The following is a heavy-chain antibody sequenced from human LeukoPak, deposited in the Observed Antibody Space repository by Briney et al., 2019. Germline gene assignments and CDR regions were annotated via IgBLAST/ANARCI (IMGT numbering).Heavy chain of an antibody. V-gene: IGHV3-33*01. CDR1: GLTFSSYG. J-gene: IGHJ4*02. Sequence: GGSLRLSCAASGLTFSSYGMHWVRQAPGKGLEWVAVIWYDGSNKYYADSVKGRFTISRDNSKNTLYLQMNSLRAEDTAVYYCARDSRQQLGDYWGQGTLVTVSS. D-gene: IGHD6-13*01. CDR3: ARDSRQQLGDY. CDR2: IWYDGSNK.